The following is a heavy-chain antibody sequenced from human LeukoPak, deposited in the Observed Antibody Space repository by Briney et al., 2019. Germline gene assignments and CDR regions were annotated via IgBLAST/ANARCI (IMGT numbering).Heavy chain of an antibody. CDR2: IIPSLDVA. CDR3: ARDHCSPGTCLGGH. J-gene: IGHJ4*02. D-gene: IGHD2-15*01. CDR1: GDTFIPYT. Sequence: ASVKVSCKASGDTFIPYTFSWVRQAPGQGLEWIGRIIPSLDVANYAQKFQGRVTLSVDRDTATTYMEVTSLRSEDTAIYYCARDHCSPGTCLGGHWGQGTLVTVSS. V-gene: IGHV1-69*04.